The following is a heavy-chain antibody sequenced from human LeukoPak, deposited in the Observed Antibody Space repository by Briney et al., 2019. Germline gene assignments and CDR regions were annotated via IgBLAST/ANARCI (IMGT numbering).Heavy chain of an antibody. CDR3: ARESHYYDSSGQDNWYFDL. V-gene: IGHV4-30-4*01. D-gene: IGHD3-22*01. CDR2: IYYSGST. CDR1: GGSISSGDYS. Sequence: PSETLSLTCTVSGGSISSGDYSWSWIRQPPGKGLEWIGYIYYSGSTYYNPSLKSRVTISVDTSKNQFSLKLSSVTAADTAVYYCARESHYYDSSGQDNWYFDLWGRGTLVTVSS. J-gene: IGHJ2*01.